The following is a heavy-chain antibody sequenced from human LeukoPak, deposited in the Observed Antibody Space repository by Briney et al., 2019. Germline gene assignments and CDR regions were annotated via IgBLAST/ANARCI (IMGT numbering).Heavy chain of an antibody. J-gene: IGHJ6*02. CDR1: GFTFSSYA. D-gene: IGHD6-19*01. V-gene: IGHV3-30-3*01. CDR2: ISYDGSNK. Sequence: GGSLRLSCAASGFTFSSYAMHWVRQAPGKGLEWVAVISYDGSNKYYADSVKGRFTISRDNSKNTLYLQMNSLRAKDTAVYYCARDGHSSGWYGDGMDVWGQGTTVTVSS. CDR3: ARDGHSSGWYGDGMDV.